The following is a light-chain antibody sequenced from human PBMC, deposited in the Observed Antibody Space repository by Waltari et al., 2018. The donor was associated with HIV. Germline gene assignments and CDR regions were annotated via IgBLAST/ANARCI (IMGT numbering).Light chain of an antibody. CDR1: TSNIGAGYD. CDR3: QSYDSSLSGSGV. Sequence: PRSVSGAPGQRVTISCTGSTSNIGAGYDVHWYQQLPGTAPKLLIYGNNNRPSGVPDRFSGSKSGTSASLAITGLQAEDEADYYCQSYDSSLSGSGVFGGGTKLTVL. J-gene: IGLJ3*02. V-gene: IGLV1-40*01. CDR2: GNN.